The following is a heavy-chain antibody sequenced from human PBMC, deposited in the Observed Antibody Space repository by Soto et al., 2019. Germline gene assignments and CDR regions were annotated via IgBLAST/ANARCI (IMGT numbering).Heavy chain of an antibody. Sequence: QVQLQQWGAGLLKPSETLSLTCAVYGGSFSGYYWSWIRQPPGKGLEWIGEINHSGSTNYNPSLKSRVTISVDTSKNQFSLKLSSVTAADTAVYYCARVSRWGIAAAGPYYFDYWGQGTLVTVSS. D-gene: IGHD6-13*01. J-gene: IGHJ4*02. CDR1: GGSFSGYY. V-gene: IGHV4-34*01. CDR2: INHSGST. CDR3: ARVSRWGIAAAGPYYFDY.